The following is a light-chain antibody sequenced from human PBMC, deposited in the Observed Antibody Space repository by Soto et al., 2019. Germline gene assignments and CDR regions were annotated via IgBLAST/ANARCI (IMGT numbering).Light chain of an antibody. CDR1: SSDVGGYNY. Sequence: QSALTQPASVSGSPGQSITISCTGTSSDVGGYNYVSWYQQHPGKAPKLMIYDVSNRPSGVSYRFSGSTSGNTASLTISGLQAEDEADYYCSSYTSSSTLRVFGTGTKLTVL. CDR2: DVS. J-gene: IGLJ1*01. V-gene: IGLV2-14*01. CDR3: SSYTSSSTLRV.